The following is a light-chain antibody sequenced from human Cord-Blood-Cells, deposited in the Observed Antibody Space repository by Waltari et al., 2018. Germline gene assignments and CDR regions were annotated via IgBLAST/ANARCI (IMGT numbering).Light chain of an antibody. CDR1: QSVLYSSNNKNY. Sequence: DIVMTQSPDSLAVSLGERATINCKPSQSVLYSSNNKNYLAWYQQKPGQPPKLIIYWASTRESGVPERFSGSGSGTDFTLTISSLQAEDVAVYYCQQYYSTPPTFGQGTKVEIK. J-gene: IGKJ1*01. V-gene: IGKV4-1*01. CDR2: WAS. CDR3: QQYYSTPPT.